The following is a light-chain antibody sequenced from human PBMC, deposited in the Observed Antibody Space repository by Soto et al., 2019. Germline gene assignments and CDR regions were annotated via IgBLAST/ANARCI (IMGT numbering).Light chain of an antibody. CDR1: QSFTRY. CDR3: QQSYSTPIT. J-gene: IGKJ5*01. Sequence: IQMNQSPSSLSASVGDRVTITCMPSQSFTRYLNWYQQKPGKAPKLLIYAASSLQSGVPSRFSGRGSGTDFTLTISSLQPEDFATYYCQQSYSTPITFGQGTRLEI. V-gene: IGKV1-39*01. CDR2: AAS.